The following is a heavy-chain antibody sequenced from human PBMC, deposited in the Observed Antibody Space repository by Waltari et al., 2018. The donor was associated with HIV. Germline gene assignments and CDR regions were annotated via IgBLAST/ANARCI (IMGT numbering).Heavy chain of an antibody. D-gene: IGHD3-3*01. CDR2: IIPIFGIP. V-gene: IGHV1-69*17. Sequence: QVQLVQSGAEVKKPGSSVKVSCKASGKSFNTYAMSWVRQAPGQGLEWVGGIIPIFGIPIYAPKFQGRVTITADKTTSTAYLEVNGLRSDDTAVFYCARRGGHLLNVGMGYYYSMDVWGQGTTVTVSS. CDR3: ARRGGHLLNVGMGYYYSMDV. CDR1: GKSFNTYA. J-gene: IGHJ6*02.